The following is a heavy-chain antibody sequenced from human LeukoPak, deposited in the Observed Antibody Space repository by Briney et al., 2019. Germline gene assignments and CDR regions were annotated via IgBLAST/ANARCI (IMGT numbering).Heavy chain of an antibody. Sequence: GSLRLSCAASGFTFDDYAMHWVRQAPGKGLEWVSGISSSSSYIYYADSVKGRFTISRDNAKNSLYLQMNSLRAEDTAVYYCARMDSSGYTYFDYWGQGTLVTVSS. D-gene: IGHD3-22*01. CDR1: GFTFDDYA. CDR2: ISSSSSYI. CDR3: ARMDSSGYTYFDY. V-gene: IGHV3-21*01. J-gene: IGHJ4*02.